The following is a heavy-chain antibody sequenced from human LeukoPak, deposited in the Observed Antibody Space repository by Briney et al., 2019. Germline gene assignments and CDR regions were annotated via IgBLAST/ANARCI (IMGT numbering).Heavy chain of an antibody. D-gene: IGHD3-3*01. CDR3: ARVPILEWLPHRYYFDY. V-gene: IGHV1-69*05. J-gene: IGHJ4*02. CDR1: GGTFSSYA. CDR2: IIPIFGTA. Sequence: SVKVSCKASGGTFSSYAISWVRQAPGQGLEWMGGIIPIFGTANYAQKFQGRVTLTTDESTSTAYMELSSLRSEDTAVYYCARVPILEWLPHRYYFDYWGQGTLVTVSS.